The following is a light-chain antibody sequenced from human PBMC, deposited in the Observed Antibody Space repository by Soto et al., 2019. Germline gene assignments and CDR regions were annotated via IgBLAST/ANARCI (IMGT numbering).Light chain of an antibody. V-gene: IGKV3-20*01. CDR2: DAS. CDR1: QSISSSY. CDR3: QQYNDWPLT. Sequence: EIVLTQSPGTLSLSPGERATLSCRASQSISSSYLAWYQQKPGQAPRLLIYDASSRATGIPDRFSGSGSGTDFTLTISRLEPEDFAVYYCQQYNDWPLTFGGGTKVEIK. J-gene: IGKJ4*01.